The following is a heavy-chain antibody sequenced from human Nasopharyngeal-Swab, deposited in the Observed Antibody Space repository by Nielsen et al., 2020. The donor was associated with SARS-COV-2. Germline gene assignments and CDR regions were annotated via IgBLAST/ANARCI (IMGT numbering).Heavy chain of an antibody. D-gene: IGHD5-24*01. CDR1: GFTFSSYW. J-gene: IGHJ4*02. CDR2: INSDGSST. CDR3: ARDGDGYNTH. V-gene: IGHV3-74*01. Sequence: GESLKISCAASGFTFSSYWMHWVRQAPGKGLVWVSRINSDGSSTSYADSVKGRFTISRDNAKNTLYLQMNTLRAEDTAVYYCARDGDGYNTHWGQGTLVTVSS.